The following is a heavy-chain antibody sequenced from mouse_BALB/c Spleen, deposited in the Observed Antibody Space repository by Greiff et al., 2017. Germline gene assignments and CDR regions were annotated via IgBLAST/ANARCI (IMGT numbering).Heavy chain of an antibody. CDR1: GYTFTSYW. Sequence: QVQLQQPGAELVRPGASVKLSCKASGYTFTSYWINWVKQRPGQGLEWIGNIYPSDSYTNYNQKFKDKATLTVDKSSSPAYMQLSSPTAEDSAVYYCTRSEVRRAMDYWGQGTSVTVSS. CDR2: IYPSDSYT. V-gene: IGHV1-69*02. CDR3: TRSEVRRAMDY. J-gene: IGHJ4*01. D-gene: IGHD2-14*01.